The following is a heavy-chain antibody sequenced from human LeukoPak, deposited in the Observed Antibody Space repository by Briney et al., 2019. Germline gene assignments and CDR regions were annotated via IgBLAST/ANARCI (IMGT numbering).Heavy chain of an antibody. J-gene: IGHJ4*02. CDR2: IYYSGST. Sequence: PSQTLSLTCTVSGGSISSYYWSWIRQPPGKGLEWIGYIYYSGSTNYNPSLKSRVTISIDTSKNQFSLKLQSVTAADTAVYYCARGPPVDYDVLAGYYRFDYWGQGTLVTVSS. CDR1: GGSISSYY. D-gene: IGHD3-9*01. CDR3: ARGPPVDYDVLAGYYRFDY. V-gene: IGHV4-59*12.